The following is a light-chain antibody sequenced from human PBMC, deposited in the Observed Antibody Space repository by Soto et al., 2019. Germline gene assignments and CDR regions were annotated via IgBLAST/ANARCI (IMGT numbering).Light chain of an antibody. CDR2: LNSDGSH. CDR3: QTWGTGPWV. CDR1: SGHSSYA. Sequence: QPVLTQSPSASASLGASVKLTCTLSSGHSSYAIAWHQQQPEKGPRYLMKLNSDGSHSKGDGIPDRFSGSSSGAERYLTISSLQSGDEDGYSCQTWGTGPWVFGGGTKLTVL. V-gene: IGLV4-69*01. J-gene: IGLJ3*02.